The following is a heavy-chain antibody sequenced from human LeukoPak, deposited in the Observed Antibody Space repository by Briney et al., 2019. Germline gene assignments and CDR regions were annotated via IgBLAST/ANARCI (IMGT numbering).Heavy chain of an antibody. CDR2: VYTSGST. V-gene: IGHV4-4*07. Sequence: SETLSLTCTVSGGSIGSYYWSWIRQPAGKGLEWIGRVYTSGSTNYNPSLKSRVTMSVDTSKNQFSLKLSSVTAADTAVYYCARGDDFWNAYFFDYWGQGALVTVSS. D-gene: IGHD3-3*01. CDR3: ARGDDFWNAYFFDY. CDR1: GGSIGSYY. J-gene: IGHJ4*02.